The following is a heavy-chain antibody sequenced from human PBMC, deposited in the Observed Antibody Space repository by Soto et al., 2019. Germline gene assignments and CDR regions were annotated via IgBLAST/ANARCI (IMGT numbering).Heavy chain of an antibody. J-gene: IGHJ3*02. Sequence: GGSLRLSCAASGFTFSSYSMNWVRQAPGKGLEWVSYISSSSSTIYYADSVKGRFTISRDNAKNSLYLQMNSLRAEDTAVYYCLGSIVVVPAAILGKEDAFDIWGQGTMVTVSS. CDR2: ISSSSSTI. CDR1: GFTFSSYS. D-gene: IGHD2-2*01. CDR3: LGSIVVVPAAILGKEDAFDI. V-gene: IGHV3-48*01.